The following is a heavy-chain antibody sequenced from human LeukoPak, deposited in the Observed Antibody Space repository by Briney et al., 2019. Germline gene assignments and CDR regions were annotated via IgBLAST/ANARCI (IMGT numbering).Heavy chain of an antibody. D-gene: IGHD3-10*01. Sequence: GGSLRLSCAASGFTVSSNYMSWVRQAPGKGLEWVSYFSSSSSTIYYADSVEGRFTISRDNAKNSLYLQMNSLRAEDTAVYYCARDGYYGSGSYYKLLPFDYWGQGTLVTVSS. J-gene: IGHJ4*02. CDR1: GFTVSSNY. CDR3: ARDGYYGSGSYYKLLPFDY. CDR2: FSSSSSTI. V-gene: IGHV3-48*01.